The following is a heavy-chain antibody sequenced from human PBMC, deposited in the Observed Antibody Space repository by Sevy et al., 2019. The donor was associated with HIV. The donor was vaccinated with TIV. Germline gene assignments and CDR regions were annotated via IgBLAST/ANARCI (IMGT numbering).Heavy chain of an antibody. CDR1: GYTLTELS. V-gene: IGHV1-24*01. CDR3: ASTRDYYDSSGYYFDS. Sequence: ASVKVSCKVSGYTLTELSIHWVRQAPGKGLEWLVTFDPEDGKTIYAQNFQGRVTRTEDTSTDTTYMELSSLRSEDTAVYYCASTRDYYDSSGYYFDSWGQRTLVTVSS. D-gene: IGHD3-22*01. J-gene: IGHJ4*02. CDR2: FDPEDGKT.